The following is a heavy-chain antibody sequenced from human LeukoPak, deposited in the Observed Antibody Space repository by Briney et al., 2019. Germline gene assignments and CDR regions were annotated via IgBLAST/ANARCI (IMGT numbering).Heavy chain of an antibody. Sequence: ASVKVSCKASGYHFPSYDISWVRQAPGQGLEWMGRINSYSGNTKYVQNLQGRVTMTTDTSTSTTYMELRSLRSDDTAVYYCARDIAARFDSWGQGTLVTVSS. V-gene: IGHV1-18*01. CDR2: INSYSGNT. CDR1: GYHFPSYD. J-gene: IGHJ4*02. D-gene: IGHD6-6*01. CDR3: ARDIAARFDS.